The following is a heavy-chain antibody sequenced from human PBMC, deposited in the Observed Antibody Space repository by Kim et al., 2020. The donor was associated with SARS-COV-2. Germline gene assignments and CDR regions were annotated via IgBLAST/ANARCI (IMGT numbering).Heavy chain of an antibody. CDR2: VNTNTGNP. CDR3: ARDNLFGEPSTHAFDI. D-gene: IGHD3-10*01. J-gene: IGHJ3*02. Sequence: ASVKVSCKASGYTFTSYAMNWVRQAPGQGLEWMGWVNTNTGNPTYAQGFTGRFVFSLDTSVSTAYLQISSLKAEDTAVYYCARDNLFGEPSTHAFDIWGRGTMVTVSS. V-gene: IGHV7-4-1*02. CDR1: GYTFTSYA.